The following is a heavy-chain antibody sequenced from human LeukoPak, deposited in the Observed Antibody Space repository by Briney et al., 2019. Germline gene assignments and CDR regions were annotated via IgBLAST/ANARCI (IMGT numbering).Heavy chain of an antibody. CDR2: IYYTGST. V-gene: IGHV4-39*01. J-gene: IGHJ4*02. CDR3: ARRWGNIVGATYEY. D-gene: IGHD1-26*01. CDR1: GSSITSVSHY. Sequence: PSETLSLTCTISGSSITSVSHYWGWIRQPPGKGLEWIGDIYYTGSTYYSPSLRSRVTMSVHTSENQFSLRLNSVTAVDTAVYYCARRWGNIVGATYEYWGQGTLVTVSS.